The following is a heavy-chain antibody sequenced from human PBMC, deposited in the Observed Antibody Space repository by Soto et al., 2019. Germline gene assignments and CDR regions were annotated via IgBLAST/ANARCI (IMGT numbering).Heavy chain of an antibody. CDR3: AKVYTTIAQGWFDP. D-gene: IGHD2-8*01. V-gene: IGHV3-23*01. CDR2: ISSGGST. CDR1: GFTLSSYA. Sequence: EVQLLESGGGLVQPGGSLRLSCAGSGFTLSSYAMTWVRQAPGKGLEWVSAISSGGSTHYAESVKGRFTISRDNSKNTLYLQMNSLRADDTAVYYCAKVYTTIAQGWFDPWGQGTLVTVSS. J-gene: IGHJ5*02.